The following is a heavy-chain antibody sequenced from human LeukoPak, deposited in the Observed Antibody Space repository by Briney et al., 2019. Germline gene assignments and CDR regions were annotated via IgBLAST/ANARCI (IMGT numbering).Heavy chain of an antibody. CDR2: ISSSSSYI. CDR3: AAAATSRHWYFDL. V-gene: IGHV3-21*01. CDR1: GFTFDDYA. J-gene: IGHJ2*01. D-gene: IGHD2-15*01. Sequence: PGGSLRLSCAASGFTFDDYAMHWVRQAPGKGLEWVSSISSSSSYIYYADSVKGRFTISRDNAKNSPYLQMNSLRAEDTAVYYCAAAATSRHWYFDLWGRGTLVTVSS.